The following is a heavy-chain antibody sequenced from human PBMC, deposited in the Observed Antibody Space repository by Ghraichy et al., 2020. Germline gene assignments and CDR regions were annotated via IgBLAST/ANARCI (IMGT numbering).Heavy chain of an antibody. V-gene: IGHV3-21*01. CDR3: ARDLAAAVLFDY. Sequence: GESLNISCAASGFTFSSYSMNWVRQAPGKGLEWVSSISSSSSYIYYADSVKGRFTISRDNAKNSLYLQMNSLRAEDTAVYYCARDLAAAVLFDYWGQGTLVTVSS. D-gene: IGHD6-13*01. CDR1: GFTFSSYS. J-gene: IGHJ4*02. CDR2: ISSSSSYI.